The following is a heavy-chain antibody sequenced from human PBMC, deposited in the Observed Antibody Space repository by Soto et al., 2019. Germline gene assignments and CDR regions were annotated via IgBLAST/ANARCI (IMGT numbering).Heavy chain of an antibody. CDR3: ARDSVGYCSSTSCYTGYYGMDV. D-gene: IGHD2-2*02. V-gene: IGHV3-33*01. J-gene: IGHJ6*02. CDR2: IWYDGSNK. Sequence: TGGSLRLSCAASGFNFSSYGMHWVRPAPGKGLEWVAVIWYDGSNKYYADSVKGRFTISRDNSKNTLYLQMNSLRAEDTAVYYCARDSVGYCSSTSCYTGYYGMDVWGQGTTVTVSS. CDR1: GFNFSSYG.